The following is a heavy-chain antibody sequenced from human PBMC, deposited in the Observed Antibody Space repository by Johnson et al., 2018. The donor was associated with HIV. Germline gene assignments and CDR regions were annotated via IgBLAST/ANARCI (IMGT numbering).Heavy chain of an antibody. D-gene: IGHD3-10*01. CDR1: GFSFDDYA. Sequence: EVQLVESGGAVVQPGGSLRLSCAASGFSFDDYAMHWVRQVPGRGLEWVSLISWDGGNTHYADFVKGRFIISRDNSKNSLYLQMNILRDEDTALYFCAKDSDRYYYGWGDAFDVWGQGTMITVFS. CDR3: AKDSDRYYYGWGDAFDV. CDR2: ISWDGGNT. V-gene: IGHV3-43D*03. J-gene: IGHJ3*01.